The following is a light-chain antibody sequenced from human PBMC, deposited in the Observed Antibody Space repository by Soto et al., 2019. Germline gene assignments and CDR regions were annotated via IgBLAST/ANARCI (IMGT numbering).Light chain of an antibody. CDR3: QQYNNYLGT. V-gene: IGKV1-5*03. Sequence: DGQMTQSPCTLSASVGDRVTITCRASQSSSSWLAWYQQKPGKAPNLLIDKASTLESGVPSRFSGSGSGTEFTLTISSLQPDDFATDYCQQYNNYLGTFGQGTKVDIK. CDR1: QSSSSW. J-gene: IGKJ1*01. CDR2: KAS.